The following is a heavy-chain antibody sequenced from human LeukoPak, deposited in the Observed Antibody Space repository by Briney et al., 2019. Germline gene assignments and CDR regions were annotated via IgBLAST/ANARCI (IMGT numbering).Heavy chain of an antibody. V-gene: IGHV3-48*03. D-gene: IGHD5-18*01. Sequence: GGSLRLSCAASGFTFSSYEMNWVRQAPGKGLEWVSYISSSGSTIYYADSVKGRFTISRDNAKNSLYLQMNSLRAEDTAVYYCARDLSSYGYGVFDYWGQGTLVTVSP. J-gene: IGHJ4*02. CDR1: GFTFSSYE. CDR2: ISSSGSTI. CDR3: ARDLSSYGYGVFDY.